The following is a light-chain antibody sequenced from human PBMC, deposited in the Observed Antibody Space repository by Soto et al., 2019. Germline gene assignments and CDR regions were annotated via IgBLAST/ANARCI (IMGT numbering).Light chain of an antibody. CDR2: DVS. V-gene: IGLV2-14*01. Sequence: QSALTQPASVSGSPGQSITISCTGTSTDVGRYNYVSWYQQHPGKAPKLMVYDVSNRPSWVSNRFSGSKSGITASLTISGLQAEDEADYYCTSYTSDRTYVFGAGTKVTVL. CDR1: STDVGRYNY. J-gene: IGLJ1*01. CDR3: TSYTSDRTYV.